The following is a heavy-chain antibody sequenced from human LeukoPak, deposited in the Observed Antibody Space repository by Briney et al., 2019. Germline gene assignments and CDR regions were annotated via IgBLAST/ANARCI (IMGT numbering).Heavy chain of an antibody. V-gene: IGHV1-46*01. J-gene: IGHJ5*02. CDR1: GYTFTRYY. Sequence: ASVKVSCKASGYTFTRYYMHWVRQAPGQGLEWMGIINPSGGSTSYAQKFQGRVTMTRDSSTSTVYMELSSLRSEDTAVYYCARWVDCSSTSCSFIGFDPWGQGTLVTVSS. CDR2: INPSGGST. D-gene: IGHD2-2*01. CDR3: ARWVDCSSTSCSFIGFDP.